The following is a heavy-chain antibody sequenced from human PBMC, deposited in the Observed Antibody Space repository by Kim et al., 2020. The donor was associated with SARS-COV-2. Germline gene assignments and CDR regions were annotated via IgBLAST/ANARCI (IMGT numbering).Heavy chain of an antibody. CDR2: IYSGGET. CDR3: AKSGMAMAGQGVAFDI. J-gene: IGHJ3*02. Sequence: GGSLRLSCAASGFTVYNNYMNRVRQAPGKGLEWVSVIYSGGETYYADSVKGRFTISRDDSKNTLFLHMSSLRADDTALYYCAKSGMAMAGQGVAFDIWGRGTMVTVSS. CDR1: GFTVYNNY. D-gene: IGHD6-19*01. V-gene: IGHV3-53*01.